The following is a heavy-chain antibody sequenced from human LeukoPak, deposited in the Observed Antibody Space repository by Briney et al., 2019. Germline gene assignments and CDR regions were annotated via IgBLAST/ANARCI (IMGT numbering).Heavy chain of an antibody. CDR1: GYTFTGYY. CDR3: ARSGYNSGWAFDY. D-gene: IGHD6-19*01. V-gene: IGHV1-2*02. Sequence: GASVKVSCKASGYTFTGYYMHWVRQAPGQGLEWMGWINPNSGGTNYAQKFQGRVTMTRDTSISTAYMELSSLRSDDTAVYFCARSGYNSGWAFDYWGQGTLVTVSS. CDR2: INPNSGGT. J-gene: IGHJ4*02.